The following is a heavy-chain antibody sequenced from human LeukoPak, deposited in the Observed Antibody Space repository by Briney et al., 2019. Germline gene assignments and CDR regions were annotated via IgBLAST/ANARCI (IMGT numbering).Heavy chain of an antibody. CDR1: GGTFSSYA. V-gene: IGHV1-69*01. Sequence: GSSVKVSCKASGGTFSSYAISWVRQAPGQGLEWMGGIIPIFGTANYAQKFQGRVTITADESTSTAYMELSSLRSEDTAVYYCARGPPDVVAAATQVYYFDYWGQGTLVTVSS. J-gene: IGHJ4*02. CDR3: ARGPPDVVAAATQVYYFDY. D-gene: IGHD2-15*01. CDR2: IIPIFGTA.